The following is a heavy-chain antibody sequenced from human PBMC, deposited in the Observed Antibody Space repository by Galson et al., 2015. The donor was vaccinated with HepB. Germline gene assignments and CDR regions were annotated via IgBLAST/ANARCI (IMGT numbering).Heavy chain of an antibody. CDR2: ISAYNGNT. J-gene: IGHJ4*02. V-gene: IGHV1-18*04. CDR3: ARDLGDSSGYYYSYFDY. CDR1: GYTFTSYG. D-gene: IGHD3-22*01. Sequence: SVKVSCKASGYTFTSYGMSWVRQAPGQGLEWMGWISAYNGNTNYAQKLQGRVTMTTDTSTSTAYMELRSLRSDDTAVYYCARDLGDSSGYYYSYFDYWGQGTLVTVSS.